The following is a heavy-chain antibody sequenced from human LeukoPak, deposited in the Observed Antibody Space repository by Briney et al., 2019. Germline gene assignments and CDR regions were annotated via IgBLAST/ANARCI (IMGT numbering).Heavy chain of an antibody. D-gene: IGHD3-22*01. Sequence: APVKVSYKPAHHTYSPSVTISVRQSPGQQPKCMSWSNAYNGITIYKQKLQGRVTMTTDTSTSTAYMELRSLRSDDTAVYYCARDGGYYYDSSGYWLPPGYWGQGTLVTVSS. CDR3: ARDGGYYYDSSGYWLPPGY. CDR1: HHTYSPSV. J-gene: IGHJ4*02. CDR2: SNAYNGIT. V-gene: IGHV1-18*01.